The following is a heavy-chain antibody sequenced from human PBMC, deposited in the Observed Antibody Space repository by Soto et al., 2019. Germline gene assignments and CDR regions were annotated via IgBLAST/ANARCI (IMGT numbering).Heavy chain of an antibody. Sequence: ASVKVSCTXSGYTFTTYDKTWVRQCTGQRREVMGCMNANSYNTDYAQKFQRRVNMTRNTSISTGYMELSRVRHEDMAVYYCATVTVRGVIIRVYKYGMDVWGQGPTVTLSS. V-gene: IGHV1-8*01. CDR2: MNANSYNT. J-gene: IGHJ6*02. D-gene: IGHD3-10*01. CDR1: GYTFTTYD. CDR3: ATVTVRGVIIRVYKYGMDV.